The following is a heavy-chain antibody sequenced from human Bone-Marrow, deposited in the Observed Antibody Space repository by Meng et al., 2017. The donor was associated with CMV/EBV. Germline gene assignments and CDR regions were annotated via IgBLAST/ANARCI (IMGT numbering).Heavy chain of an antibody. V-gene: IGHV4-59*01. CDR1: SGSISIYY. D-gene: IGHD3-10*01. CDR2: IHYSGST. J-gene: IGHJ4*02. Sequence: ESLKIACTVSSGSISIYYWSWIRQPPGKGLEWIGCIHYSGSTNYNPSLKSRVTISVDTSKNQFSLKLSSVTAADTAVYYCARDWELGYWGQGTLVTGPS. CDR3: ARDWELGY.